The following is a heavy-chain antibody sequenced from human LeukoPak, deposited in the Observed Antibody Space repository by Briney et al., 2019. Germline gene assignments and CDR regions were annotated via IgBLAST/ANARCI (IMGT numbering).Heavy chain of an antibody. J-gene: IGHJ6*02. D-gene: IGHD2-15*01. CDR2: INAGNGNT. V-gene: IGHV1-3*01. Sequence: ASVKVSCKASGYIFINYAIHWVRQAPGQRLEWMGWINAGNGNTKYSQKFQGRVTITRDTSASTAYMELSSLRSEDTAVYYCARDASSIYCSGGSCYSRGGMDVWGQGTTVTVSS. CDR1: GYIFINYA. CDR3: ARDASSIYCSGGSCYSRGGMDV.